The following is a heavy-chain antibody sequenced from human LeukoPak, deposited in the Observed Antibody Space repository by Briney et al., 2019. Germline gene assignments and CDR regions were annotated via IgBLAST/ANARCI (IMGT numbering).Heavy chain of an antibody. V-gene: IGHV4-39*07. CDR3: ARDRPSGGILWFGESPYNWFDP. Sequence: PSETLSLTCTVSGGSISSSSYYWGCIRQPPGKGLEWIGSIYYSGNTYYNPSLKSRVTISVDTSKNQFSLQLNSVTPEDTAVYYCARDRPSGGILWFGESPYNWFDPWGQGTLVTVSS. D-gene: IGHD3-10*01. CDR1: GGSISSSSYY. J-gene: IGHJ5*02. CDR2: IYYSGNT.